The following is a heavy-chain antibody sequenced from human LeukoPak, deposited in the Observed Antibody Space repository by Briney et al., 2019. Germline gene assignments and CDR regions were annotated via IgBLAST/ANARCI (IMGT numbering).Heavy chain of an antibody. CDR2: IIPIFGTA. D-gene: IGHD5-18*01. V-gene: IGHV1-69*06. Sequence: SVKVSCKASGGTFSSYAISWVRQAPGQGLEWMGGIIPIFGTANYAQKFQGRVTITADKSTSTAYMELSSLRSEDTAVYYCARGIQLWQYYFDYWGQGTLVTVSS. CDR1: GGTFSSYA. J-gene: IGHJ4*02. CDR3: ARGIQLWQYYFDY.